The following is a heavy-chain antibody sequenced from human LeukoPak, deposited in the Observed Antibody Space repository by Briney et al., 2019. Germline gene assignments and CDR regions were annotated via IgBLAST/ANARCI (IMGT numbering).Heavy chain of an antibody. Sequence: ASVKVSCKASGYTFTGYYMHWVRQAPGQGLEWVGWINPNSGGTNYAQKFQGRVTMTRDTSISTAYMELSRLRSDDTAVYYCARARSFGVVSGSYYFDYWGQGTLVTVSS. D-gene: IGHD3-3*01. CDR1: GYTFTGYY. CDR3: ARARSFGVVSGSYYFDY. V-gene: IGHV1-2*02. CDR2: INPNSGGT. J-gene: IGHJ4*02.